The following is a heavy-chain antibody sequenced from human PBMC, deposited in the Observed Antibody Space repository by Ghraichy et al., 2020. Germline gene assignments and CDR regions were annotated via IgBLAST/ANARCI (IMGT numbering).Heavy chain of an antibody. V-gene: IGHV4-4*09. CDR3: ARRVFARGFDY. Sequence: SETLSLTCTVSGGSISSYYWSWIRQPPGKGLEWIGYIYTSGNTNYNPSLKSRVTISVDTSKNQFSLKLSSVTAADTAVYYCARRVFARGFDYWGQGTLVTVSS. D-gene: IGHD2-21*01. CDR2: IYTSGNT. J-gene: IGHJ4*02. CDR1: GGSISSYY.